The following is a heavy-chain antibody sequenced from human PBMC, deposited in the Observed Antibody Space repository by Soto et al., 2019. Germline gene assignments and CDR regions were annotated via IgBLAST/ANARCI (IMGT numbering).Heavy chain of an antibody. Sequence: SETLSLTCTVSGCSISSGGYYWSWIRQHPGKGLEWIGYIYYSGSTYYNPSLKSRVTISVDTSKNQFSLKLSSVTAADTAVYYCASESTYYDILTGSVTPASFDYWGQGTLVTVSS. CDR3: ASESTYYDILTGSVTPASFDY. CDR1: GCSISSGGYY. D-gene: IGHD3-9*01. CDR2: IYYSGST. V-gene: IGHV4-31*03. J-gene: IGHJ4*02.